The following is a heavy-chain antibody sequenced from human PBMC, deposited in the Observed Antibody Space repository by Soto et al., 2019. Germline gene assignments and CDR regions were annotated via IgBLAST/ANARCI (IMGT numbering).Heavy chain of an antibody. CDR2: IYWDDDK. CDR3: AHRLESSGNWEVGWFDP. CDR1: GFSLTTSGVG. J-gene: IGHJ5*02. Sequence: QITLKESGPTLVKPTQTLTLTCTFSGFSLTTSGVGVGWIRQPPGKALEYLALIYWDDDKRYSPSLRNRLSGTKDTSKNQIVLTMTKMDPVDTDTYYCAHRLESSGNWEVGWFDPWGQGTLVTVSS. D-gene: IGHD1-26*01. V-gene: IGHV2-5*02.